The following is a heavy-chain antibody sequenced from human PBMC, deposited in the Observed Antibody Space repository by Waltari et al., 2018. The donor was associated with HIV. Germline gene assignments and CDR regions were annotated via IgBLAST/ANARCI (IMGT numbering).Heavy chain of an antibody. CDR2: IKQDGSEK. V-gene: IGHV3-7*01. J-gene: IGHJ5*02. CDR3: AGRSPARRLNWFDP. Sequence: EVQLVASGGGLVQPGGSLRLSCAASGFTFSSSWMSWVRQAPGKGLEWVANIKQDGSEKYYVDSMKGRFTISRDNAKNSLYLQINSLRAEDTAVYYCAGRSPARRLNWFDPWGQGTLVIVSS. CDR1: GFTFSSSW. D-gene: IGHD2-8*01.